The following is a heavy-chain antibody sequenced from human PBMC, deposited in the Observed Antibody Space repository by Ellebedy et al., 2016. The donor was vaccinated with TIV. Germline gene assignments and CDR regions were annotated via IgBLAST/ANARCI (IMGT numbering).Heavy chain of an antibody. CDR3: ARDRRMSSYDLDY. V-gene: IGHV3-7*01. CDR1: GFTSSRYW. CDR2: INQEGNEQ. J-gene: IGHJ4*02. Sequence: GGSLRLXXGVSGFTSSRYWMTWVRQAPGKGLEWVAHINQEGNEQHYVDSVTGRFTISRDNAAQSVYLQMNRLRVDDTAVYYCARDRRMSSYDLDYWGQGTLVTVSS. D-gene: IGHD5-12*01.